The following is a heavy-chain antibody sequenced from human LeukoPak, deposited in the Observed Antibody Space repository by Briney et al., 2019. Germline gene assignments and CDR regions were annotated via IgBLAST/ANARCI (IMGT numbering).Heavy chain of an antibody. Sequence: GGSLRLSYAASGFTFSSYAMSWVRQAPGKGLEWVSAISGSGDSTYYGDSVKGRFTISRDNTMNSLYLQMSSLRAEDTAVYYCATDRGWRTSGYYLYYFEYWGQGTLVTYSS. D-gene: IGHD3-3*01. V-gene: IGHV3-23*01. CDR1: GFTFSSYA. CDR2: ISGSGDST. CDR3: ATDRGWRTSGYYLYYFEY. J-gene: IGHJ4*02.